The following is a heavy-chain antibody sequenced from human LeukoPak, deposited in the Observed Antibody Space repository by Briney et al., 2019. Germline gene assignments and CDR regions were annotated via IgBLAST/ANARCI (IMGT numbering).Heavy chain of an antibody. J-gene: IGHJ4*02. V-gene: IGHV4-59*08. CDR3: ARVGDGLFDY. CDR2: IYYSGNT. D-gene: IGHD1-26*01. CDR1: GGSISSYY. Sequence: SETLSLTCTVSGGSISSYYWSWIRQPPGKGLQWIGYIYYSGNTNYNPSPKSRVTISIDTSKNQFSLKLSSVTAADTAVYYCARVGDGLFDYWGQGTLVTVSS.